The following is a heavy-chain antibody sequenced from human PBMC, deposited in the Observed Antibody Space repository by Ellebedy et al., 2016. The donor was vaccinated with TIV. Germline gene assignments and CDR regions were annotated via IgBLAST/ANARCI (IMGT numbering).Heavy chain of an antibody. CDR2: IGTEGDT. CDR3: ATSAAHFFNGLDV. V-gene: IGHV3-13*01. Sequence: PGGSLRLSCAASGFTFSNYDMHWVRQVSGKGLEWVSGIGTEGDTHYPDSVQGRFTISRETAQKSLYLEMNHLGAGDTAVYYCATSAAHFFNGLDVWGQGTTVTVSS. CDR1: GFTFSNYD. D-gene: IGHD6-13*01. J-gene: IGHJ6*02.